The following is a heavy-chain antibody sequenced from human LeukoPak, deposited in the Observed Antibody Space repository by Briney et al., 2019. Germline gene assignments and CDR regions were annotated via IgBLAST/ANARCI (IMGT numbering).Heavy chain of an antibody. CDR2: ISAYNGNT. D-gene: IGHD3-22*01. CDR1: GYTFTSYG. Sequence: ASVKVSCKASGYTFTSYGISWVRQAPGQGLEWMGWISAYNGNTNYAQKLQGRVTMTTDTSTSTAYMELRSLRSDDTAVYYCATGYYDSSGYYQGGFDPWGQGTLVTVSS. V-gene: IGHV1-18*01. J-gene: IGHJ5*02. CDR3: ATGYYDSSGYYQGGFDP.